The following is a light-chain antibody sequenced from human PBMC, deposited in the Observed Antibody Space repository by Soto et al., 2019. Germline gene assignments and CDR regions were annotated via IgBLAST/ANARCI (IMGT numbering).Light chain of an antibody. V-gene: IGKV3-20*01. CDR2: GSS. J-gene: IGKJ2*01. Sequence: EIVLTQSPGTLSMSPGERATLSCRASQSVPSSSLAWYQQKPGQAPRLLICGSSIRATGIPDRFSGSGSGTDFTLTISRLEPEDFGVYYCQQFGSSIPHTFGQGTKVDIK. CDR3: QQFGSSIPHT. CDR1: QSVPSSS.